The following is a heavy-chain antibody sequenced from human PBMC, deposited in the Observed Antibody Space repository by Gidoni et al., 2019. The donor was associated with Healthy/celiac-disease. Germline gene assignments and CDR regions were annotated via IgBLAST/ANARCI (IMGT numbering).Heavy chain of an antibody. CDR1: GYTFTSYC. CDR2: ISAYNGNT. J-gene: IGHJ6*03. CDR3: ARAPYCSSTSCHYYMDV. Sequence: QVQLVQSGAEVKKPGASVKVSCKASGYTFTSYCISWVRQATGQGLEWMGWISAYNGNTNYAQKLQGRVTMTTDTSTSTAYMELRSLRSDDTAVYYCARAPYCSSTSCHYYMDVWGKGTTVTVSS. V-gene: IGHV1-18*01. D-gene: IGHD2-2*01.